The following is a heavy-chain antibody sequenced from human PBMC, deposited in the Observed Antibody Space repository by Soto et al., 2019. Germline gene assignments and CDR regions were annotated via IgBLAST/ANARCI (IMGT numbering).Heavy chain of an antibody. J-gene: IGHJ5*02. Sequence: QVPLQESGPGLVKPSETLSLTCTASGDSIRGDYWSWIRQPPGKRLEWIAYISYSGTTNYNPSLKSRVTISLDTSNNQLSLKMTSVTAADTAMYYCAKGFNYYGRGTLKLVSWGLGTLVTVSS. D-gene: IGHD3-10*02. CDR3: AKGFNYYGRGTLKLVS. CDR1: GDSIRGDY. V-gene: IGHV4-59*01. CDR2: ISYSGTT.